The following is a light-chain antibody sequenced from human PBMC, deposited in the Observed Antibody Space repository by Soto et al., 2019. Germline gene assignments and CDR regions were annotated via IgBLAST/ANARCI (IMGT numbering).Light chain of an antibody. CDR1: QGIRNY. Sequence: AIQMTQSPSSLSASVGDRVTITCRASQGIRNYLGWYQQKPGKAPKLLIYAASSLQSGVPSRFSGSGSGTDFTLTISSLQPEDFATYYCLQDYNYPVTFGQGTKVDIK. CDR2: AAS. CDR3: LQDYNYPVT. V-gene: IGKV1-6*01. J-gene: IGKJ1*01.